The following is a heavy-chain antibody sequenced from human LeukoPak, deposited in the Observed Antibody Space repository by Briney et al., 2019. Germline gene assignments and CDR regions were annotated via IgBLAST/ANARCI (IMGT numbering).Heavy chain of an antibody. CDR2: INPNSGGT. CDR3: PRVAIYYHYSSTAGRLEDY. D-gene: IGHD3-22*01. CDR1: GYTFTGYY. J-gene: IGHJ4*02. V-gene: IGHV1-2*06. Sequence: GASVKVSCKASGYTFTGYYMHWVRQAPGQGLEWMGRINPNSGGTNYAQKFQGRVTMTRDTSISTAYMELSRLRSDDTAVYYCPRVAIYYHYSSTAGRLEDYWGQGTLVTVSS.